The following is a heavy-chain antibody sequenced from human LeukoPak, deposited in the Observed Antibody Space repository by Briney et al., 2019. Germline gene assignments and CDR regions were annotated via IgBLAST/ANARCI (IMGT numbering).Heavy chain of an antibody. Sequence: ASVKVSCKASGYTFTSYGISWGRQAPGQGLEWMGWISAYNGNTNYAQKLQGRVTMTTDTSTSTAYMELRSLRSDDTAVYYCAKVSDYYDSSGYNYWGQGTLVTVSS. J-gene: IGHJ4*02. CDR1: GYTFTSYG. V-gene: IGHV1-18*01. CDR3: AKVSDYYDSSGYNY. D-gene: IGHD3-22*01. CDR2: ISAYNGNT.